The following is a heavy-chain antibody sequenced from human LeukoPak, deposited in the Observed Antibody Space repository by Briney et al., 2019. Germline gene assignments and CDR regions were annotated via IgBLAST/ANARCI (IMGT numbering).Heavy chain of an antibody. Sequence: GACLRLSCAAAGFTVNIYWIDWVSHAARKWLGWGSRINVDGSSTTYADCVKGRFTISRDTAKNTLCLQMNSLSAEDTAVYYCARDLRYSPDYWGQGTLVTVSS. V-gene: IGHV3-74*01. D-gene: IGHD3-16*02. CDR2: INVDGSST. J-gene: IGHJ4*02. CDR3: ARDLRYSPDY. CDR1: GFTVNIYW.